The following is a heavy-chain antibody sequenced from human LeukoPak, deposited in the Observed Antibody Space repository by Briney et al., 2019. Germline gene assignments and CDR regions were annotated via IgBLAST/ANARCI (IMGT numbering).Heavy chain of an antibody. V-gene: IGHV3-64*01. Sequence: GGSLRLSCEVSGFSFSNYAMHWVRQAPGKGLEYVSGISSNGGIPFYANSVKGRFAISRDNSKNTLYLQMGSLRAEDMGVYYCARGGQGIAVAELDNWGQGTRVTVSS. CDR3: ARGGQGIAVAELDN. CDR2: ISSNGGIP. D-gene: IGHD6-19*01. CDR1: GFSFSNYA. J-gene: IGHJ4*02.